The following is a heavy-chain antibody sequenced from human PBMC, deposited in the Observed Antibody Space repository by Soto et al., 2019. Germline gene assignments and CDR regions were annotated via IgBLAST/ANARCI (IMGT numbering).Heavy chain of an antibody. CDR1: GDSVSSTSAA. CDR2: TYYRSKWYN. J-gene: IGHJ6*02. CDR3: ARAHSNSWDYFRGMDV. Sequence: SQTLSLTCGISGDSVSSTSAAWNWIRQSPSRGLEWLGRTYYRSKWYNDYAVSVKSRISINPDTSKNQFSLQLNSVTPEDTAVYYCARAHSNSWDYFRGMDVRGQGTTVTVSS. V-gene: IGHV6-1*01. D-gene: IGHD6-13*01.